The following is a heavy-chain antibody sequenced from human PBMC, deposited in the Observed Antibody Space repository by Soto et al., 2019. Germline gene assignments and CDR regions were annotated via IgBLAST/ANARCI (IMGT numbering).Heavy chain of an antibody. Sequence: ASVKVSCKASGCTFTSYGISWVREAPGQGLEWMGWTSAYNGNTNYAQKLQGRVTMTTDTSTSTAYMELRSLRSDDTAVYYCARGFDCSSTSCYADYYYYMDVWGKGTTVTVSS. CDR3: ARGFDCSSTSCYADYYYYMDV. V-gene: IGHV1-18*01. CDR1: GCTFTSYG. J-gene: IGHJ6*03. D-gene: IGHD2-2*01. CDR2: TSAYNGNT.